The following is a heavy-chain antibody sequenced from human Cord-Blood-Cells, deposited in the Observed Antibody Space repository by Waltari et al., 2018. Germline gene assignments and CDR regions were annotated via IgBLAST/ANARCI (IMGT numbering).Heavy chain of an antibody. J-gene: IGHJ4*02. CDR3: TTVGEQLDY. V-gene: IGHV3-15*01. CDR2: IKSKTEGGTT. Sequence: EVQLVESGGGLVKPGGSLRLSCAASGFTFSTAWMSWVRQAPGKMSGWDGRIKSKTEGGTTDYAAPVKGRFTISRDDSKNTLYLQMNSLKTEDTAVYYCTTVGEQLDYCGQGTLGTVSS. CDR1: GFTFSTAW. D-gene: IGHD3-16*01.